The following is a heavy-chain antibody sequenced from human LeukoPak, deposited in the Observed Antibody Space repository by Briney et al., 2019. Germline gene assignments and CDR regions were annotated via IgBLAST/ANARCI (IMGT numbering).Heavy chain of an antibody. CDR1: GFTFDDYG. CDR3: VREASGVSSSAFDV. J-gene: IGHJ3*01. CDR2: IKWNGGST. D-gene: IGHD1-26*01. V-gene: IGHV3-20*04. Sequence: GGSLRLSCAASGFTFDDYGMSWVRQAPGKGLEWVSGIKWNGGSTSYADSVKGRFTISRDNAKNSVCLQMNSLRTDDTAVYYCVREASGVSSSAFDVWGQGTMVTVSS.